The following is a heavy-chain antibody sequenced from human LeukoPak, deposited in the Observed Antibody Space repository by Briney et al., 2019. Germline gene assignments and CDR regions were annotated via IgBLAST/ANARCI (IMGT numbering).Heavy chain of an antibody. Sequence: SETLSLTCAVYGGSFRVYYWSWIRQPPEKGLEWSGYIYYSENTNYNPSLKSRVTISVDTSKNQFSLKLTSVTAADTAVYYCARHIRSPTDAFDIWGQGTMVTVSS. J-gene: IGHJ3*02. CDR3: ARHIRSPTDAFDI. V-gene: IGHV4-59*08. D-gene: IGHD2-21*01. CDR1: GGSFRVYY. CDR2: IYYSENT.